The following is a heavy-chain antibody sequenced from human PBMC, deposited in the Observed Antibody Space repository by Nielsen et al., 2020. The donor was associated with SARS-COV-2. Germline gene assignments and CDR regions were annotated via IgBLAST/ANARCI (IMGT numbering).Heavy chain of an antibody. CDR1: GFTFSDYY. Sequence: GGSLRLSCVASGFTFSDYYMSWVRQSPGRGLEWVSYINTPATHYYADSLKGRFTISRNNPKNSLYLHMNSLRAEDTAVYYCARNGHGGYDWSPRYFDLWGRGTLVTVSS. CDR3: ARNGHGGYDWSPRYFDL. CDR2: INTPATH. J-gene: IGHJ2*01. V-gene: IGHV3-11*01. D-gene: IGHD5-12*01.